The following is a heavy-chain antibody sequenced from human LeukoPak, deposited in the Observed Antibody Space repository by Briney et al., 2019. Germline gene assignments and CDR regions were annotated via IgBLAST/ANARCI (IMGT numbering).Heavy chain of an antibody. D-gene: IGHD2-21*01. Sequence: GGSLRLSCAASGFTFSNYAMHWVRQAPGKGLEWVAVIPYDGINKYYADSVKGRFTLSRDNSKNTLYLQMNSLRAEDTAVFHCARDASDFAYFDYWGQGTLVTVSS. CDR3: ARDASDFAYFDY. CDR2: IPYDGINK. J-gene: IGHJ4*02. CDR1: GFTFSNYA. V-gene: IGHV3-30-3*01.